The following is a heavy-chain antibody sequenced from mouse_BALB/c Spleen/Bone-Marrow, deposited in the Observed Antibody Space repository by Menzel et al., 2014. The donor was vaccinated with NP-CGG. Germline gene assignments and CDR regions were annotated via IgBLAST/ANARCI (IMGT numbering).Heavy chain of an antibody. D-gene: IGHD2-4*01. CDR3: TRIYYDYDGVWFAY. CDR1: GYTFTSYF. J-gene: IGHJ3*01. Sequence: EVQLVESGPELVKPGASVKMSCKASGYTFTSYFMHWVKQRPGQGLEWIGYINPYNDGTKYNEKFKGKATLTSDKSSSTAYMELSSRTSEDSAVYYCTRIYYDYDGVWFAYWGQGTLVTVSA. CDR2: INPYNDGT. V-gene: IGHV1-14*01.